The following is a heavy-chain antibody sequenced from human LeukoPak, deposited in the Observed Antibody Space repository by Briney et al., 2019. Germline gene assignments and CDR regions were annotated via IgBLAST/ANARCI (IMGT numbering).Heavy chain of an antibody. CDR1: GYTFTSYG. D-gene: IGHD3-3*02. V-gene: IGHV1-2*06. J-gene: IGHJ4*02. CDR2: INPDSDDT. Sequence: ASVKVSCKASGYTFTSYGISWVRQTPGQGLEWMGRINPDSDDTDYAQKFQGRVTMTRDTSISTAYMELSSLRSDDTAVYYCARDGLSPLDYWGQGTLVTVSS. CDR3: ARDGLSPLDY.